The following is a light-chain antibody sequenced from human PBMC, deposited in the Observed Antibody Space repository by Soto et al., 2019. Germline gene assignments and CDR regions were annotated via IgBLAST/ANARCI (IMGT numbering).Light chain of an antibody. CDR1: QSVNKY. CDR2: DAS. Sequence: EIVLTPSPATLALSPGDRATLSYRASQSVNKYLHWYQQKPGQAPRLLIYDASNRATGIPARFSGTGSGTDFTLTINNLEPEDFAVYYCQVRTNWSIAFGRGTRLEIK. J-gene: IGKJ5*01. V-gene: IGKV3-11*01. CDR3: QVRTNWSIA.